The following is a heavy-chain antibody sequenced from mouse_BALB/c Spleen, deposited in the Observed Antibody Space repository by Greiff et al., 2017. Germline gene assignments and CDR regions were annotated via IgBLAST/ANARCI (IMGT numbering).Heavy chain of an antibody. J-gene: IGHJ4*01. D-gene: IGHD2-1*01. CDR2: INSNGGST. V-gene: IGHV5-6-3*01. Sequence: EVHLVESGGGLVQPGGSLKLSCAASGFTFSSYGMSWVRQTPDKRLELVATINSNGGSTYYPDSVKGRFTISRDNAKNTLYLQMSSLKSEDTAMYYCARYGNYVPHAMDYWGQGTSVTVAS. CDR3: ARYGNYVPHAMDY. CDR1: GFTFSSYG.